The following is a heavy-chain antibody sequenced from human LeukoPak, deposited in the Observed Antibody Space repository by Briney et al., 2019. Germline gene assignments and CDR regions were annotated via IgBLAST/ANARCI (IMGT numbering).Heavy chain of an antibody. D-gene: IGHD2-2*01. CDR3: ASPLCSSTACHPRGWFAP. J-gene: IGHJ5*02. V-gene: IGHV1-8*01. CDR1: GYTFTNYD. CDR2: MNPNSGNT. Sequence: GASVRVSCKTSGYTFTNYDINWVRQATGQGLEWMGWMNPNSGNTGYAQKFQGRVTMTRNTSISTAYMELSSLRSEDTAVYYCASPLCSSTACHPRGWFAPGGKGPLVTVSS.